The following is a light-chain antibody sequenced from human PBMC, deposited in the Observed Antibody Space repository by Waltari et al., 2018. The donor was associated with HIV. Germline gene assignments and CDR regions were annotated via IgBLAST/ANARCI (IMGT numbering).Light chain of an antibody. CDR3: GSWSSKGTPWV. CDR1: PTDLVENY. CDR2: EAT. V-gene: IGLV2-14*01. J-gene: IGLJ3*02. Sequence: QPALTQPASVSGSPGQSLIISCSRSPTDLVENYFCWYQQHPGKAPKLLIYEATKRPSGISDRFSGSKSDGTASLTISGLRSEDEAQYFCGSWSSKGTPWVFGGGTKVTVL.